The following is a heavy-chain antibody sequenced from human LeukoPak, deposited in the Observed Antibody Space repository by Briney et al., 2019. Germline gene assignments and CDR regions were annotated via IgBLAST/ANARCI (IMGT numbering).Heavy chain of an antibody. D-gene: IGHD5-18*01. CDR1: GFTFSSYA. J-gene: IGHJ4*02. Sequence: GGSLRLSCAASGFTFSSYAMSWVRQAPGKGLEWVSAISGSGGSTYYADSVKGRFTISRDNSKNTLYLQMNSLRAEDTAVYYCAIVGGVVDTAMVNYFDYWGQGTLVTVSS. V-gene: IGHV3-23*01. CDR3: AIVGGVVDTAMVNYFDY. CDR2: ISGSGGST.